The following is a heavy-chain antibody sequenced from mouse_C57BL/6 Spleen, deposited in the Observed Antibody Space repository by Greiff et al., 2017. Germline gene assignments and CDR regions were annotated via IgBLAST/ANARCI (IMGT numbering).Heavy chain of an antibody. CDR2: ISSGSSTI. V-gene: IGHV5-17*01. J-gene: IGHJ4*01. Sequence: EVQLVESGGGLVKPGGSLKLSCAASGFTFSDYGMHWVRQAPEKGLEWVAYISSGSSTIYYADTVKGRFTISRDNAKNTLFLQMTSLRSEDTAMYYCALHSNYVGYYAMDYWGQGTSVTVSS. CDR3: ALHSNYVGYYAMDY. D-gene: IGHD2-5*01. CDR1: GFTFSDYG.